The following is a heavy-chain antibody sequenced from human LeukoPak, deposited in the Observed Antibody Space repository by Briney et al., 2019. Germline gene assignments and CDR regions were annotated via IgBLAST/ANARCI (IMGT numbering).Heavy chain of an antibody. D-gene: IGHD1-26*01. V-gene: IGHV4-34*01. CDR2: IYYSGST. Sequence: SETLSLTCAVYGGSFSGYYWGWIRQSPGKGLEWIGNIYYSGSTYYSPSLKSRVTISVDTSKNQFSLKLSSVTAADTAVYYCARDGRFPPEVLPRYFDYWGQGTLVTVSS. J-gene: IGHJ4*02. CDR1: GGSFSGYY. CDR3: ARDGRFPPEVLPRYFDY.